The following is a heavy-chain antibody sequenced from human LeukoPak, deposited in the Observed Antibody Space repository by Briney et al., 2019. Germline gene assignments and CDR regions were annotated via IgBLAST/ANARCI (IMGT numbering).Heavy chain of an antibody. D-gene: IGHD3-22*01. CDR3: ARHYDSSGYAHLGFDP. Sequence: KASETLSLTCTASGFSIDGYYWRWIRQPPGKGLEWIGYICYSGSTNYNPSLKSRVTISVDTSKNQFSLKLSSVTAADTAVYYCARHYDSSGYAHLGFDPWGQGTLVTVSS. J-gene: IGHJ5*02. V-gene: IGHV4-59*01. CDR2: ICYSGST. CDR1: GFSIDGYY.